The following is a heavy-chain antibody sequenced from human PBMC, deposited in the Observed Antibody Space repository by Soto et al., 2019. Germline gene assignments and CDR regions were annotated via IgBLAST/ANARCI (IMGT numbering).Heavy chain of an antibody. CDR2: ISAYNGNT. CDR1: GYTFTSYG. CDR3: ASGYSSSSYTGYYYYGMDV. D-gene: IGHD6-6*01. V-gene: IGHV1-18*04. J-gene: IGHJ6*02. Sequence: ASVKVSCKASGYTFTSYGISWVRQAPGQGLEWMGWISAYNGNTNYAQKLQGRVTMTTDTSTSTAYMELRSLRSDDTAVYCRASGYSSSSYTGYYYYGMDVWGQGTTVTVSS.